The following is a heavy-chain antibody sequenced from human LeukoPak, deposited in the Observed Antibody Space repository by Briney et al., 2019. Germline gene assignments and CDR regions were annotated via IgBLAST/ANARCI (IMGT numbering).Heavy chain of an antibody. V-gene: IGHV3-7*01. CDR3: ARDNGVVHGVYYMDV. CDR1: GFTFSNYW. D-gene: IGHD3-3*01. CDR2: IKQDGSEK. Sequence: GGSLRLSCAASGFTFSNYWMTWVRQAPGKGLEWVADIKQDGSEKLYVNSVRGRFTISRDNAKMSLFLQVNSLRAEDTAVYYCARDNGVVHGVYYMDVWGKGTTVTVS. J-gene: IGHJ6*03.